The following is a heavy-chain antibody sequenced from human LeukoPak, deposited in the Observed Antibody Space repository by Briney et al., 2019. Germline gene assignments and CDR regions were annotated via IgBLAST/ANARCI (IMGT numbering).Heavy chain of an antibody. Sequence: GRSLRLSCAASGFSFSNYAMSWVRQAPGKGLEWVSAISGSGSSTYYADSVKGRFTISRDNSKNTLILQMNSLRAEDTAVYYCAKGYCSSSSCYSYAFDIWGQGTVVTVSS. V-gene: IGHV3-23*01. CDR2: ISGSGSST. J-gene: IGHJ3*02. CDR3: AKGYCSSSSCYSYAFDI. D-gene: IGHD2-2*01. CDR1: GFSFSNYA.